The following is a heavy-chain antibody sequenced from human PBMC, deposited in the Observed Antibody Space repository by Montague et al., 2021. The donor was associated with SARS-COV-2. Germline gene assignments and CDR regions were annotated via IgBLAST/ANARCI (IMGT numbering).Heavy chain of an antibody. CDR3: ARVGGLIDCPPAWYNWFDP. D-gene: IGHD3-10*01. CDR2: IYHTGGT. V-gene: IGHV4-4*02. J-gene: IGHJ5*02. CDR1: NGSIRSDVW. Sequence: SETLSLTCVVSNGSIRSDVWWSWVRQAPGKVLEWIGEIYHTGGTNYNPLLRSRATTLADKTKNQFSLKLTSVTAADTAVYYCARVGGLIDCPPAWYNWFDPWGQGSLVTVSS.